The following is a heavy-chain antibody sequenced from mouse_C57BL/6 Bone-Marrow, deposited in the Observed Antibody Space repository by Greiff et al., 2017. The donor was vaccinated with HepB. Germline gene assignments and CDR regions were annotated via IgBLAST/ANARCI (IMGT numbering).Heavy chain of an antibody. CDR1: GYTFTSYW. CDR3: ARDPVVDWYFDV. D-gene: IGHD1-1*01. Sequence: QVQLQQSGAELVKPGASVKMSCKASGYTFTSYWITWVKQRPGQGLEWIGDIYPGSGSTNYNDKFKSKATLTVDTSSSTAYMQLSSLTSEDSAVYYCARDPVVDWYFDVWGTGTTVTVSS. CDR2: IYPGSGST. V-gene: IGHV1-55*01. J-gene: IGHJ1*03.